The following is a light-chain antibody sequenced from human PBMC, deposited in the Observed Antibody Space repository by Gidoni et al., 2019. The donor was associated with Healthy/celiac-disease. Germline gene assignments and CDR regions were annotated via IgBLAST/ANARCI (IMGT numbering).Light chain of an antibody. CDR2: DAS. V-gene: IGKV3-11*01. Sequence: EIVLTQSPATLSLSPGERATLSCRASQSVSSYLAWYQQKPGQAPRLLIYDASNRATGIPARFSGSGSGTDFTLTISSLEPEDFAVYYCQQRSNWGVFTFGPXTKVDIK. CDR3: QQRSNWGVFT. CDR1: QSVSSY. J-gene: IGKJ3*01.